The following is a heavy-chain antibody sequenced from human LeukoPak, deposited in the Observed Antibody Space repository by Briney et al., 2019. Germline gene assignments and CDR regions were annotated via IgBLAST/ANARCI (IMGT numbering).Heavy chain of an antibody. J-gene: IGHJ6*03. D-gene: IGHD2-2*01. V-gene: IGHV3-21*01. CDR1: GFTFSSYS. Sequence: KPGGSLRLSCAASGFTFSSYSMNWVRQAPGKGLEWVSSISSSSSYIYYADSVKGRFTISRDNSKSTLYLQMNSLRAEDTAVYYCAKDVVGEGNVVVPADHTSFDYYYYMDVWGKGTTVTVSS. CDR2: ISSSSSYI. CDR3: AKDVVGEGNVVVPADHTSFDYYYYMDV.